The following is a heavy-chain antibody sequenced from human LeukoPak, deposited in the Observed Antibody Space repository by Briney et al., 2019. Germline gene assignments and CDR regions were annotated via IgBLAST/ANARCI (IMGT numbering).Heavy chain of an antibody. CDR3: AAGPFWSGFPNYYGMDV. J-gene: IGHJ6*02. CDR2: IVVGSGNT. V-gene: IGHV1-58*01. CDR1: GFTFTSSA. Sequence: SVKVSCKASGFTFTSSAVQWVRQARGQRLEWIGWIVVGSGNTNYAQKFQERVTITRDMSTSTAYMEPSSLRSEDTAVYYCAAGPFWSGFPNYYGMDVWGQGTTVTVSS. D-gene: IGHD3-3*01.